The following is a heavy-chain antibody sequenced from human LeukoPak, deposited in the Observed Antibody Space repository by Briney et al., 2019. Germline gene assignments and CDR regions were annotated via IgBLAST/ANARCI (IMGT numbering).Heavy chain of an antibody. CDR2: IYYSGST. CDR1: GGSISSYY. J-gene: IGHJ6*03. V-gene: IGHV4-59*01. CDR3: AREYYYYMDV. Sequence: PSETLSLTCTVSGGSISSYYWRWIRQPPGKGLEWIGYIYYSGSTNYNPSLQSRVTISVDTSKNQFSLKLSSVTAADTAVYYCAREYYYYMDVWGKGTTVTVSS.